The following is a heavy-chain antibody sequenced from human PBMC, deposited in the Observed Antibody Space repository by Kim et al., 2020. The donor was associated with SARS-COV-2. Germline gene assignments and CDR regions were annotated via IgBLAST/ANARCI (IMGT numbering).Heavy chain of an antibody. Sequence: SETLSLTCTVSGGSISSGGYYWSWIRQHPGKGLEWIGYIYYSGSTYYNPSLKSRVTISVDTSKNQFSLKLSSVTAADTAVYYCATFGIVGATTLDYWGQGTLVTVSS. CDR2: IYYSGST. D-gene: IGHD1-26*01. CDR3: ATFGIVGATTLDY. CDR1: GGSISSGGYY. V-gene: IGHV4-31*03. J-gene: IGHJ4*02.